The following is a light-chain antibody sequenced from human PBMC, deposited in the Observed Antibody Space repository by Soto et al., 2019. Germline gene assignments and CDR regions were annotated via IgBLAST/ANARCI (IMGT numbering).Light chain of an antibody. CDR2: WAS. CDR1: QNILQRSNNKNY. CDR3: EQYYNAPLT. V-gene: IGKV4-1*01. Sequence: DIVMTQSPDFLTVSLGERATIKCKSSQNILQRSNNKNYIAWYQQRPGLPPKLLLYWASTRESGVPDRFSGSGSGTDYTLTISSLQAEDVPVYYCEQYYNAPLTFGGGPNVEIK. J-gene: IGKJ4*01.